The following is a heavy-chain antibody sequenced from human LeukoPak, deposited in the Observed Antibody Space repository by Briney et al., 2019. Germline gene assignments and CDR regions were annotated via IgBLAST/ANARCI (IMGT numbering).Heavy chain of an antibody. Sequence: AGGSLRLSCAASGFTFDDYAMHWVRQAPGKGLEWVSGISWNSGSIGYADSVKGRFTISRDNAKNSLYLQMNSLRAEDTAVYYCALLGLNWGQGTLVTVSS. CDR3: ALLGLN. D-gene: IGHD2-15*01. CDR2: ISWNSGSI. V-gene: IGHV3-9*01. CDR1: GFTFDDYA. J-gene: IGHJ4*02.